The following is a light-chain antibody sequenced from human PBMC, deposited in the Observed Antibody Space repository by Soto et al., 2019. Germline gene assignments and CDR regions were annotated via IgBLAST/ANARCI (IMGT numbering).Light chain of an antibody. CDR2: DVS. Sequence: ETVMTQSPATLSVSPGGRATLSCRASQSVSNYLAWYQQKTGQAPRLLIYDVSTRATGVPARFSGSGSGTEFTLTITSLQSEDFAVYYCQQYYNWRRTFGQCTKVDIK. CDR1: QSVSNY. V-gene: IGKV3-15*01. CDR3: QQYYNWRRT. J-gene: IGKJ1*01.